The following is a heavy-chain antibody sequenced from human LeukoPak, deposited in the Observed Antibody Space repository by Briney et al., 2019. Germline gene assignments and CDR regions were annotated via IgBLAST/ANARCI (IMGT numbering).Heavy chain of an antibody. Sequence: GGSLRLSCAASEFTFSNYGMHWVRQAPGKGLEWVAFIQYDGSNKYYGNSVKGRFTISRDTSKNTLFLQMNSLRAEDTAVYYCAKEHGSGSYFDYWGQGTLVTVSS. CDR2: IQYDGSNK. CDR1: EFTFSNYG. V-gene: IGHV3-30*02. J-gene: IGHJ4*02. CDR3: AKEHGSGSYFDY. D-gene: IGHD3-10*01.